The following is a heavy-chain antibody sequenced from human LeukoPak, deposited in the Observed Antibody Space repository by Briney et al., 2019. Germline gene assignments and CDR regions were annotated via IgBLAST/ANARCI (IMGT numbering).Heavy chain of an antibody. V-gene: IGHV3-66*02. Sequence: PGGSLRLSCAASGFTVSSNYMSWVRQAPGKGLEWVSVIYSGGSTYYADSVKGRFTISRDNSKNTLYLQMNSLRAEDTAVYYCATGRIAAADRNDYWGQGTLLSVSS. CDR2: IYSGGST. CDR3: ATGRIAAADRNDY. J-gene: IGHJ4*02. CDR1: GFTVSSNY. D-gene: IGHD6-13*01.